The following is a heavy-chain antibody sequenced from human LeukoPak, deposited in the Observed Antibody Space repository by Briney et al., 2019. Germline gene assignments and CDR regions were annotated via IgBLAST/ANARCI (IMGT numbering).Heavy chain of an antibody. CDR3: ARGSWSAADTNIDY. D-gene: IGHD6-13*01. CDR1: GFTLSTYW. J-gene: IGHJ4*02. V-gene: IGHV3-74*01. CDR2: INSDGSRT. Sequence: GGSLRLSCAASGFTLSTYWMHWVRQGPGKGLVWVSCINSDGSRTTYADSVKGRFTISRDNAKNTLYLQMNTLRVGDMAVYYCARGSWSAADTNIDYWGQGTLVTVSS.